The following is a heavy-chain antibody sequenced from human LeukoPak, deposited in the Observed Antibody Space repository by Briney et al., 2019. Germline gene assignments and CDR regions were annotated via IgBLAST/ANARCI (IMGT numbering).Heavy chain of an antibody. D-gene: IGHD1-14*01. Sequence: SETLSLTCTVSGGSMSSYYWTWIRQPPGKGLDWIGYMYSSGSNNFNPALKSRVTTSVDTSKNQFSLNLSFVTAADTAVYYCARGGTAGLADWGRGTLVTVSS. CDR2: MYSSGSN. CDR3: ARGGTAGLAD. CDR1: GGSMSSYY. V-gene: IGHV4-59*01. J-gene: IGHJ4*02.